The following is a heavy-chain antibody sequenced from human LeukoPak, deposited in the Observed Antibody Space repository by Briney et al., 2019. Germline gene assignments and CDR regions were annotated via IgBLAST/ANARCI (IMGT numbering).Heavy chain of an antibody. J-gene: IGHJ4*02. CDR2: ISSSSSYT. CDR1: GFTFSDYY. Sequence: GGSLRLSCAASGFTFSDYYMSWIRQAPGKGLEWVSYISSSSSYTNHADSVKGRFTISRDNAKNSLYLQMNSLRAEDTAVYYCARPDVAYSSGRPLDYWGQGTLVTVSS. D-gene: IGHD6-19*01. CDR3: ARPDVAYSSGRPLDY. V-gene: IGHV3-11*06.